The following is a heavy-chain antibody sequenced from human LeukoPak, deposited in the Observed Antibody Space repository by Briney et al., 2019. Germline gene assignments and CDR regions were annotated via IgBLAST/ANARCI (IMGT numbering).Heavy chain of an antibody. CDR1: GFTFSNYR. J-gene: IGHJ4*02. CDR3: ARGGKLDYPFDY. CDR2: ISDNWIYR. D-gene: IGHD4/OR15-4a*01. Sequence: PGGSLRLSCAASGFTFSNYRMDWVRQAPGKGLEWVSSISDNWIYRYYADSVKGRFTISTDNAKNSLSLQMNSLTAEDTAVYYCARGGKLDYPFDYWGQGTLVTVSA. V-gene: IGHV3-21*01.